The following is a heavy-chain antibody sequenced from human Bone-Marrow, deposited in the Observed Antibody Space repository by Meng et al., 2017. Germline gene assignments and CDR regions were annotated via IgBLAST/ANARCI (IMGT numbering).Heavy chain of an antibody. Sequence: GESLKISCAASGFTFSSYWMSWVRQAPGKGLEWVANIKQDGSEKYYVDSVKGRFTISRDNAKNSLYLQMNSLRAEDTAVYYCARENLRYFDWLYDDAFDIWGQGTMVTVSS. CDR3: ARENLRYFDWLYDDAFDI. J-gene: IGHJ3*02. V-gene: IGHV3-7*01. CDR2: IKQDGSEK. D-gene: IGHD3-9*01. CDR1: GFTFSSYW.